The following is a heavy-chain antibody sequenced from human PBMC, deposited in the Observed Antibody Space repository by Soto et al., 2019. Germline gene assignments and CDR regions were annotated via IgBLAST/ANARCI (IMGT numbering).Heavy chain of an antibody. J-gene: IGHJ4*02. CDR3: AQSDYDFWSGYDY. CDR1: GFTFSSYA. D-gene: IGHD3-3*01. Sequence: EVQLLESGGGLVQPGGSLRLSCTASGFTFSSYAMSWVRQAPGKGLEWVSAISGSGGSTYYADSVKGRFTISRDNSKNTLFLQINSLRAEDTAVYYCAQSDYDFWSGYDYWGQGTLVTVSS. V-gene: IGHV3-23*01. CDR2: ISGSGGST.